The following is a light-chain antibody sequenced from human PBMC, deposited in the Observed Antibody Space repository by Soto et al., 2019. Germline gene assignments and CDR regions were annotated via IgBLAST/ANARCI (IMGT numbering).Light chain of an antibody. CDR1: SSNIGSNT. V-gene: IGLV1-44*01. Sequence: QAVVTQPPSASGTPGQRVTISCSGSSSNIGSNTVNWYQQLPGTAPKLLIYSNNQRPSRVPDRFSGSKSGTSASLAVSGLQSEDEAGYYCAAWDDSLNGLVFGGGTKVTVL. CDR3: AAWDDSLNGLV. CDR2: SNN. J-gene: IGLJ2*01.